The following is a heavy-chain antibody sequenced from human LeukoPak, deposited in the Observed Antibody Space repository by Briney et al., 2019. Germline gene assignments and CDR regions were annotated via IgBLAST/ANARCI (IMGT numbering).Heavy chain of an antibody. CDR3: ARVRYFDWLSRPFDY. D-gene: IGHD3-9*01. Sequence: SVNVSCKASGGTFSSYAISWVRPAPGQGLEWMGGIIPIVGTANYAQKFQGRVTITADESTSTAYMELSSLRSEDTAVYYCARVRYFDWLSRPFDYWGQGTLVTVSS. V-gene: IGHV1-69*01. CDR2: IIPIVGTA. J-gene: IGHJ4*02. CDR1: GGTFSSYA.